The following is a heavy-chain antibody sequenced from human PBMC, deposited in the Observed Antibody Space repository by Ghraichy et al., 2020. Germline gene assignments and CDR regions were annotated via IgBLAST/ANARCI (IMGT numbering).Heavy chain of an antibody. CDR3: TNDFNGIFGVTNGVDWVDP. J-gene: IGHJ5*02. Sequence: GGSLRLSCAASGFTFTNYAMSWVRQAPGKGLEWVSGITENGNSKYYADSVRGRFTISRDNVQNTLFLHMDSLRAEDTAMYYCTNDFNGIFGVTNGVDWVDPWGQGTLVTVSS. CDR1: GFTFTNYA. D-gene: IGHD3-3*01. CDR2: ITENGNSK. V-gene: IGHV3-23*01.